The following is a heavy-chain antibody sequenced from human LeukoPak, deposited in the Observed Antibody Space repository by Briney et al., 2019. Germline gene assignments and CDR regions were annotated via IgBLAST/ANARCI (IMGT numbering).Heavy chain of an antibody. CDR1: GYTFTGYY. J-gene: IGHJ4*02. CDR2: INPNSGGT. Sequence: ASVKVSCKASGYTFTGYYMHWVRQAPRQGLEWMGWINPNSGGTNYAQKFQGRVTMTRDTSISTAYMELSRLRSDDTAVYYCARALGGSIAAAGTRGSWGQGTLVTVSS. D-gene: IGHD6-13*01. CDR3: ARALGGSIAAAGTRGS. V-gene: IGHV1-2*02.